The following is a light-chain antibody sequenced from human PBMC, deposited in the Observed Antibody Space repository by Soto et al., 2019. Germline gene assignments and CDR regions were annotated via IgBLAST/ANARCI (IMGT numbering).Light chain of an antibody. V-gene: IGKV1-9*01. Sequence: DIQLTQSPSFLAAAVGDRVTIICRASQDISNYLAWYQQKPGKAPNLLIFGAFTLQSGVPSRFSGSGSGTEFTLTISRLQPEDFAIYYCQQLNYYPYTFGQGTKLESK. J-gene: IGKJ2*01. CDR3: QQLNYYPYT. CDR1: QDISNY. CDR2: GAF.